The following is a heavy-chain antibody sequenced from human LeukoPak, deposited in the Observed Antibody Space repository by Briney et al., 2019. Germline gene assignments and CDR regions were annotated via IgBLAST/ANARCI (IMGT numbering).Heavy chain of an antibody. J-gene: IGHJ4*02. CDR2: IYHSGST. V-gene: IGHV4-30-2*01. CDR1: GGSISSGGYS. D-gene: IGHD1-26*01. CDR3: ARQEGGIVGPY. Sequence: SETLSLTCAVSGGSISSGGYSWSWLRQPPGRGLEWIGYIYHSGSTYYNPSLKSRVTMSVDTSKNQFSLKLNSVTAADTAVYYCARQEGGIVGPYWGQGTLVTVSS.